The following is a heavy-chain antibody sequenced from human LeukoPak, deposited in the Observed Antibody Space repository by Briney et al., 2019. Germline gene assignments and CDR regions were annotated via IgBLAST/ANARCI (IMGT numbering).Heavy chain of an antibody. CDR1: GFTFSSYA. J-gene: IGHJ4*02. D-gene: IGHD1-1*01. Sequence: GGSLRLSRAASGFTFSSYAMHWVRQAPGKGLEWVAVISYDGSNKYYADSVKGRFTISRDNSKNTLYLQMNSLRAEDTAVYYCARDEGSRTGTTIDYWGQGTLVTVSS. V-gene: IGHV3-30*04. CDR3: ARDEGSRTGTTIDY. CDR2: ISYDGSNK.